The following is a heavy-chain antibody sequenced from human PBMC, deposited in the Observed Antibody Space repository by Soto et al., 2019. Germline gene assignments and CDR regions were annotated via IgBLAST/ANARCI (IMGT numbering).Heavy chain of an antibody. D-gene: IGHD2-2*01. Sequence: SVKVSCQASGYTFTSYDINWVRQATVQGLEWMGWMNPNSGNTGYSQKFQGRVTMTRNTSISTAYMELSSLRSEDTAVYYCARAQHLGYCSSTSCLPRDYYDGMDGWGQGTTVTVSS. J-gene: IGHJ6*02. V-gene: IGHV1-8*01. CDR1: GYTFTSYD. CDR2: MNPNSGNT. CDR3: ARAQHLGYCSSTSCLPRDYYDGMDG.